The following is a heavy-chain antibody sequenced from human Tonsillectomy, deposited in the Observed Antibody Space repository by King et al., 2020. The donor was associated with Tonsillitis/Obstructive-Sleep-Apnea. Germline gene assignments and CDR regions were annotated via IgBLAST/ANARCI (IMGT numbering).Heavy chain of an antibody. CDR3: ARGSYNYNGMDV. V-gene: IGHV4-34*01. Sequence: VQLQQWGAGLLKPSETLSLTCAVYGGSLSGYYWSWIRQPPGRGLEWIGEINDSGGTNYNPSLKSRVNISVDTSKKQFSLNLSSATAADTAVYYCARGSYNYNGMDVWGQGTTVTVSS. CDR1: GGSLSGYY. J-gene: IGHJ6*02. CDR2: INDSGGT.